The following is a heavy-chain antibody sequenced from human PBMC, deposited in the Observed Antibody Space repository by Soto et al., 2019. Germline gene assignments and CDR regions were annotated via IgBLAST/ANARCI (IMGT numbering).Heavy chain of an antibody. Sequence: QVQLVQSGAEVKEPGSSVRVSCKASGGTFDNFIMNWVRQTPGRGLEWMGGIVPMLGTPTYAEKFKGRVTISATGSTSKMDMEVTSLTSEDTPIYYCARNGTYSSSLSQYSGMDVWGQGTTVTVSS. D-gene: IGHD1-26*01. CDR2: IVPMLGTP. J-gene: IGHJ6*02. CDR1: GGTFDNFI. V-gene: IGHV1-69*01. CDR3: ARNGTYSSSLSQYSGMDV.